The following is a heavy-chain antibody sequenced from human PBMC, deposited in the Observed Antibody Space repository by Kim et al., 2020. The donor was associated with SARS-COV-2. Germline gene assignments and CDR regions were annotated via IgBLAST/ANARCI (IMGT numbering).Heavy chain of an antibody. CDR1: GVSISSSSYY. J-gene: IGHJ4*01. Sequence: SETLSLTCTVSGVSISSSSYYWGWIRQPPGKGLEWIGSIYYSGSTYYNPSLKSRVTISVDTSKNQFSLKLSSVTAADTAVYYCARHRREGPQTIPYYFD. CDR2: IYYSGST. D-gene: IGHD2-21*01. CDR3: ARHRREGPQTIPYYFD. V-gene: IGHV4-39*01.